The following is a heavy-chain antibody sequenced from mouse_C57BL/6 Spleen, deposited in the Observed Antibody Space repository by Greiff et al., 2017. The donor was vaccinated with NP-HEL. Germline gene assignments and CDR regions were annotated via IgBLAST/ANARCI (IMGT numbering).Heavy chain of an antibody. D-gene: IGHD2-4*01. CDR2: IHPNSGST. CDR3: ARSGHDYEDEY. CDR1: GYTFTSYW. V-gene: IGHV1-64*01. J-gene: IGHJ2*01. Sequence: QVQLQQSGAELVKPGASVKLSCKASGYTFTSYWMHWVKQRPGQGLEWIGMIHPNSGSTNYNEKFKSKATLTVDKSSSTAYMQLSSLTSEDSAVYYCARSGHDYEDEYWGQGTTLTVAS.